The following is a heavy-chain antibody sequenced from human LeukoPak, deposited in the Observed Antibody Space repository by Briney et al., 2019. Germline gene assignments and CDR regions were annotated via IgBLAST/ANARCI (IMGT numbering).Heavy chain of an antibody. CDR3: ARTLRGGHYYGSGSFFDY. J-gene: IGHJ4*02. D-gene: IGHD3-10*01. Sequence: ASVKVSCKASGYTFTSYDINWVRQAPGQGLEWMGWMNPNSGNTGYAQKFQGRVTITRNNSISTAYMELSSLRSEDTAVYYCARTLRGGHYYGSGSFFDYWRQGTLVTVPS. V-gene: IGHV1-8*01. CDR2: MNPNSGNT. CDR1: GYTFTSYD.